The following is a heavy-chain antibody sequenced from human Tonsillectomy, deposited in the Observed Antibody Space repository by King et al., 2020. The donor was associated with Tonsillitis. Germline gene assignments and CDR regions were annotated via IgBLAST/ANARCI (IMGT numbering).Heavy chain of an antibody. CDR2: ISLDGSNK. V-gene: IGHV3-30*01. Sequence: VQLVESGGGVVQPGRSLRLSCEASGFTFSTYIMYWVRQAPGKGLEWVALISLDGSNKNAAASVKGRFTVSRDNSKNTLYLQTKSLRAEETAVYYCARSVAGTYVDHWGQGTLVTVSS. CDR3: ARSVAGTYVDH. CDR1: GFTFSTYI. J-gene: IGHJ4*02. D-gene: IGHD6-19*01.